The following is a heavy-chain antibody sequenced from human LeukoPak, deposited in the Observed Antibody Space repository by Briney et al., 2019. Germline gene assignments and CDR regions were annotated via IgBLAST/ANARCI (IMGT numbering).Heavy chain of an antibody. CDR2: IYTSGST. Sequence: SETLSLTCTVSGGSISSYYWSWIRQPAGKGLEWIGRIYTSGSTNYNPSLKSRVTMSVDTSKNRFSLKLSSVTAADTAVYYCARDLGRPKIANYFDYWGQGTLVTVSS. CDR3: ARDLGRPKIANYFDY. V-gene: IGHV4-4*07. D-gene: IGHD1-1*01. CDR1: GGSISSYY. J-gene: IGHJ4*02.